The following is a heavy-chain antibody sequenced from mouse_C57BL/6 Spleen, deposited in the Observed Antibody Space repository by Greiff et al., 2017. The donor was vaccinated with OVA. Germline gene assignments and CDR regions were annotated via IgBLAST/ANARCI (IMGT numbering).Heavy chain of an antibody. D-gene: IGHD3-2*02. CDR3: ARGAAQAPFAY. J-gene: IGHJ3*01. Sequence: VQLQQSGAELVKPGASVKISCKASGYAFSSYWMNWVKQRPGKGLEWIGQIYPGDGDTNYNGKFKGKATLTADKSSSTAYMQLSSLASEDSAVYFCARGAAQAPFAYWGQGTLVTVSA. CDR1: GYAFSSYW. CDR2: IYPGDGDT. V-gene: IGHV1-80*01.